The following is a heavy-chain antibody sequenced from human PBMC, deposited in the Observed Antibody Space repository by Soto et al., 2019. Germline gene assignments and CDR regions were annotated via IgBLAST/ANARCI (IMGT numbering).Heavy chain of an antibody. CDR1: GGTFSSYI. Sequence: QVHLVQSGAEVRKAGCSVTVSCKASGGTFSSYIISWVRQAPGQGLEWMGRISPTVGIPNYAQKFQGRVTITADRSTSTAYMELNSLRSEDTAMYYCATLGSGSYDYWGRGTLVTVSS. J-gene: IGHJ4*01. CDR2: ISPTVGIP. D-gene: IGHD1-26*01. CDR3: ATLGSGSYDY. V-gene: IGHV1-69*02.